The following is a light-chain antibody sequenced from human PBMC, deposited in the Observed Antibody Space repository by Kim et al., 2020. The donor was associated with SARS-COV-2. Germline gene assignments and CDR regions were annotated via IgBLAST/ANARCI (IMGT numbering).Light chain of an antibody. CDR3: QVWDRTTAV. CDR1: NIEKKN. Sequence: SYELTQPLSVSVALGQAARITCGADNIEKKNVYWYQQKRGQAPVLVMYWDNKRPAGIPDRFSGSNSDNTATLTISRVQARDAADYYCQVWDRTTAVFGGG. CDR2: WDN. V-gene: IGLV3-9*01. J-gene: IGLJ3*02.